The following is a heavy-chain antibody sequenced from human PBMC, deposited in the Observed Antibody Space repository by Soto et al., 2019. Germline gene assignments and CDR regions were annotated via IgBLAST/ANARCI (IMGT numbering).Heavy chain of an antibody. D-gene: IGHD3-10*01. CDR1: GYIFTSYW. V-gene: IGHV5-10-1*01. CDR3: ASWSNYYGSGSYYNPVTNYYYGMDV. J-gene: IGHJ6*02. Sequence: GESLKISCKGSGYIFTSYWISWVRQMPGKGLEWMGRIDPSDSYTNYSPSFQGHVTISADKSISTAYLQWSSLKASDTAMYYCASWSNYYGSGSYYNPVTNYYYGMDVWGQGTTVTVSS. CDR2: IDPSDSYT.